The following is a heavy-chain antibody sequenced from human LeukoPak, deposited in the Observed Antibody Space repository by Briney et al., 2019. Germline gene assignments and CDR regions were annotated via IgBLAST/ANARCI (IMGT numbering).Heavy chain of an antibody. CDR3: ARDLHYWAAMDV. CDR2: FGSDGKT. J-gene: IGHJ6*02. Sequence: GGSLRLSCAASGFTFSGYAMSWVRPAPGKGLEWVSGFGSDGKTHYAESVQGRFDISRDPSKTTLYLQMNSLRTEDTALYYCARDLHYWAAMDVWGQGTTVTVSS. V-gene: IGHV3-23*01. D-gene: IGHD2-8*02. CDR1: GFTFSGYA.